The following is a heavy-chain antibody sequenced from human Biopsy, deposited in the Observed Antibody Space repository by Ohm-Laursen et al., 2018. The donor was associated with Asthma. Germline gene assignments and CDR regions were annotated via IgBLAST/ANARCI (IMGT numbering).Heavy chain of an antibody. V-gene: IGHV4-34*01. J-gene: IGHJ5*02. D-gene: IGHD2-2*01. CDR1: GGSFSGYY. CDR3: ARAGQCSSTSCYNPGWFDP. CDR2: INHSGST. Sequence: SDTLSLTCPVYGGSFSGYYWSWIRQLPGKGLEWIGEINHSGSTNYNPSLKSRVTISVDTSKNQFSLKLSSVTAADTAVYYCARAGQCSSTSCYNPGWFDPWGQGTLVTVSS.